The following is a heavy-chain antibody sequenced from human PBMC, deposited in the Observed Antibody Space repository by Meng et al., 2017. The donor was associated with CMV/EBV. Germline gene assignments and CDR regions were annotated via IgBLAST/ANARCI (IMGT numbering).Heavy chain of an antibody. J-gene: IGHJ5*02. CDR2: INTSGST. V-gene: IGHV4-4*07. CDR1: GCPHGMSS. Sequence: HEQRHGRVKLSEPVPLPVPSAGCPHGMSSRSWLRKHAGKGLEWMGRINTSGSTTYNPSLKSRVTMSVDTSKNQFSLKLSSVTAADTAVYYCARSMVVAGDWFDPWGQGTLVTVSS. CDR3: ARSMVVAGDWFDP. D-gene: IGHD2-15*01.